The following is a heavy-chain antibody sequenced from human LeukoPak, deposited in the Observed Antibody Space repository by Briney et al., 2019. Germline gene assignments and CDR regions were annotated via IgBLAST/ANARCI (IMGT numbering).Heavy chain of an antibody. J-gene: IGHJ5*02. Sequence: AGGSLRLSCAASGFTFSSYWMSWVRQAPGKGLEWVANIKQDGSEKYYVDSVKGRFTISRDNAKNSLYLQMNSLRAEDTAVYYCARDFGSSSPRGLNWFDPWGQGTLVTVSS. V-gene: IGHV3-7*01. CDR1: GFTFSSYW. CDR2: IKQDGSEK. D-gene: IGHD6-13*01. CDR3: ARDFGSSSPRGLNWFDP.